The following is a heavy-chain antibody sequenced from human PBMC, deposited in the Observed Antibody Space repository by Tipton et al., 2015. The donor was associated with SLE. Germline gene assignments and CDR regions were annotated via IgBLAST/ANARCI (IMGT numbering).Heavy chain of an antibody. CDR1: GGSISSHY. J-gene: IGHJ4*02. CDR2: ISNSETT. CDR3: AAEYYSSSWIHPIDF. Sequence: TLSLTCTVSGGSISSHYWSWIRQAPGKGLERIGYISNSETTNYNPSLKSRVTISVDTSKNQFSLKLTSVTAADTAVYYCAAEYYSSSWIHPIDFWGQGMLVTVSS. V-gene: IGHV4-59*08. D-gene: IGHD6-6*01.